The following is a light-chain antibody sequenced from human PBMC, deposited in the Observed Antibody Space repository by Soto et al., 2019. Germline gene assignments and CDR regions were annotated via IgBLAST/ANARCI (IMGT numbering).Light chain of an antibody. Sequence: DIQLTQSPSLLSASIGGRVTITCRASHDISTFLACYQQKPGKAPKLLIYEASTLQSGVPSRFSGSGSGTEFTLTISGLLPEDFAAYHCQQLYTFPFTFGQGTRLEIK. CDR3: QQLYTFPFT. J-gene: IGKJ5*01. V-gene: IGKV1-9*01. CDR2: EAS. CDR1: HDISTF.